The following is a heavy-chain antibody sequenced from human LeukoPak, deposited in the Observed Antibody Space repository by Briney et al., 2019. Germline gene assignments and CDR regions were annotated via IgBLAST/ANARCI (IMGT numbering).Heavy chain of an antibody. J-gene: IGHJ4*02. V-gene: IGHV3-23*01. CDR2: ISGSGGST. D-gene: IGHD3-9*01. CDR1: GFSFSTYA. CDR3: ARAQILPFYDTLTAYASFDY. Sequence: PGGSLRLSCAASGFSFSTYAMTWVRQAPGKGLEWVSVISGSGGSTYYADSVKGRFTISRDNSRNTLYLQMNSLRAEDTAVYYCARAQILPFYDTLTAYASFDYWGQGTLVTVSS.